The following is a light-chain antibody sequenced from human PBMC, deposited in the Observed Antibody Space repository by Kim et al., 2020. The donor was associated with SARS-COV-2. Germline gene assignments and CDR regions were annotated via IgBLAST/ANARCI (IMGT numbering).Light chain of an antibody. J-gene: IGLJ3*02. Sequence: VYPGQTARITCSGDALPKQYAYWYQQKPGQAPVLVIYKDSERPSVIPERFSGSSSGTTVTLTISGVQAEDEADYYCQSADSSGTWVFGGGTQLTVL. CDR2: KDS. CDR3: QSADSSGTWV. V-gene: IGLV3-25*03. CDR1: ALPKQY.